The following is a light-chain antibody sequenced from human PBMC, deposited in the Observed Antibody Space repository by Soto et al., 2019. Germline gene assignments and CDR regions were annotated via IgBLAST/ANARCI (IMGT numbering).Light chain of an antibody. V-gene: IGKV3-20*01. CDR2: AAT. CDR3: QQHGSSST. J-gene: IGKJ4*01. CDR1: QSVSSSY. Sequence: HARATIAWSRGERGTLSCGASQSVSSSYLAWYQQKPGQAPRLLIYAATSRATGIPDRFSGSGSGTDVSLSIRRLESEDFAVYYCQQHGSSSTFGGGTRLEIK.